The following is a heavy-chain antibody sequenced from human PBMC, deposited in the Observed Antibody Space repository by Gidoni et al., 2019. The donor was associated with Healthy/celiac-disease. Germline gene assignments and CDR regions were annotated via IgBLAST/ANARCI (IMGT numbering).Heavy chain of an antibody. CDR3: AREGVAARPNY. J-gene: IGHJ4*02. V-gene: IGHV3-21*01. CDR1: GFTFSSYS. CDR2: ISSSSSYI. D-gene: IGHD6-6*01. Sequence: EVQPVESGGGLVKPGGSLSLSCAASGFTFSSYSMNWVRQAPGKGLEWVSSISSSSSYIYYADSVKGRFTISRDNAKNSLYLQMNSLRAEDTAVYYCAREGVAARPNYWGQGTLVTVSS.